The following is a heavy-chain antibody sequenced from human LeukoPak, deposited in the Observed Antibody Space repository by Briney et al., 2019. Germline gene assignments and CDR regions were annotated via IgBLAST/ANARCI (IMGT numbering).Heavy chain of an antibody. Sequence: ASVKVSCKASGGTFSSYGISWVRQAPGQGLEWMGWISAYNGNTNYAQKFQGRVTMITDTSTSTAYMELRSLRSDDTAMYYCARGLYGSGSYRPGWFDPWGQGTLVTVSS. CDR1: GGTFSSYG. V-gene: IGHV1-18*01. J-gene: IGHJ5*02. CDR3: ARGLYGSGSYRPGWFDP. D-gene: IGHD3-10*01. CDR2: ISAYNGNT.